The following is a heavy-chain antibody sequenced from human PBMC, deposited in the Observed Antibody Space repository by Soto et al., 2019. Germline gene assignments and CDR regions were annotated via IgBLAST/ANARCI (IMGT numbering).Heavy chain of an antibody. V-gene: IGHV4-61*08. Sequence: SETLSLTCIVSGGSISNDDYSWSWLRQTQGKGREWIGYIYYSGSTNYNPSLKSRVTISVDTSKNQFSLKLSSVTAADTAVYYCAREPLKYNWNDGAFGWFDPWGQGTLVTVSS. CDR3: AREPLKYNWNDGAFGWFDP. CDR1: GGSISNDDYS. J-gene: IGHJ5*02. D-gene: IGHD1-20*01. CDR2: IYYSGST.